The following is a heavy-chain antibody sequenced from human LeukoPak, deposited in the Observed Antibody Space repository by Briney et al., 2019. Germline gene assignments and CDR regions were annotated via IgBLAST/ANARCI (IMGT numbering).Heavy chain of an antibody. J-gene: IGHJ6*02. Sequence: SETLYLTCAVYGGSLSGYYWSWIRQPPGKGLEWIGEINHSGSTNYNPSLKSRVTIPVDTSKNQFSLKLSSVTAADTAVYYCARAPAYYYDSSGYYFRYYYYGMDVWGQGTTVTVSS. CDR1: GGSLSGYY. CDR2: INHSGST. V-gene: IGHV4-34*01. CDR3: ARAPAYYYDSSGYYFRYYYYGMDV. D-gene: IGHD3-22*01.